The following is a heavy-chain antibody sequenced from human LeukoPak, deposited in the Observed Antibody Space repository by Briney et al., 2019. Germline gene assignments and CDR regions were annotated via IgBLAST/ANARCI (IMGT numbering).Heavy chain of an antibody. J-gene: IGHJ6*02. CDR3: ARELYYYDSDHYYYGMDV. CDR2: ISSSGSTI. CDR1: GFTFSSYE. D-gene: IGHD3-22*01. V-gene: IGHV3-48*03. Sequence: GGSLRLSCAASGFTFSSYEMNWVRQAPGKGLEWVSYISSSGSTIYYADSVKGRFTISRDNAKNSLYLQMNSLRAEDTAVYYCARELYYYDSDHYYYGMDVWGQGTTVTVSS.